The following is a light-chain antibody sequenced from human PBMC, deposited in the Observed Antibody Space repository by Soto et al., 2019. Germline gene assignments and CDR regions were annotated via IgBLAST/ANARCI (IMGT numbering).Light chain of an antibody. Sequence: EIVMTQSPATLSVPPGERATLSCRASQSVSSNLAWYQQKPGQAPRLLIYGASTRATGIPARFSGSGSGTEFNLTVSSLQSEDFAVYYCQQYNNWITFGQGTRLEIK. CDR3: QQYNNWIT. J-gene: IGKJ5*01. CDR1: QSVSSN. CDR2: GAS. V-gene: IGKV3-15*01.